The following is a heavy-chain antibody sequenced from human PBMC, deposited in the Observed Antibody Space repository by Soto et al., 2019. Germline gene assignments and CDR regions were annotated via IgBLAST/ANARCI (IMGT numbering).Heavy chain of an antibody. CDR2: ISYDGSNK. J-gene: IGHJ3*02. CDR3: AKDRDYYDSSGYDAFDI. Sequence: LRLSCAASGFTFSSYGMHWVRQAPGKGLEWVAVISYDGSNKYYADSVKGRFTISRDNSKNTLYLQMNSLRAEDTAVYYCAKDRDYYDSSGYDAFDIWGQGTMVTVSS. D-gene: IGHD3-22*01. V-gene: IGHV3-30*18. CDR1: GFTFSSYG.